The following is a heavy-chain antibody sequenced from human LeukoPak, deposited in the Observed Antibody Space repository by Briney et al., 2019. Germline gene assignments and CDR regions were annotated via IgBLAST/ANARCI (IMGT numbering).Heavy chain of an antibody. CDR2: ISAYNGNT. CDR1: GYTFTSYG. V-gene: IGHV1-18*01. CDR3: ARGFVFGRYAPPRPPPPVYYFDY. D-gene: IGHD3-16*01. J-gene: IGHJ4*02. Sequence: GASVKVSSKASGYTFTSYGISWVRQAPGQGLEWMGWISAYNGNTNYAQKLQGRVTMTTDTSTSTAYMELRSLRSDDTAVYYCARGFVFGRYAPPRPPPPVYYFDYWGQGTLVTVSS.